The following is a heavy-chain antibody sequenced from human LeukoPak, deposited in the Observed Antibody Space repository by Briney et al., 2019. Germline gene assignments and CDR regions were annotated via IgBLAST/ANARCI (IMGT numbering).Heavy chain of an antibody. CDR2: ISGSGGST. D-gene: IGHD3-3*01. CDR1: GFTFSSYA. Sequence: GGSLRLSCAASGFTFSSYAMSWVRQAPGKGLEWVSAISGSGGSTYYADSVKGRFTISRDNSKNTLYLQMNSLRAEDTAVYYCARGPPYYDFWSGYGPYYYYYGMDVWGQGTTVTVSS. CDR3: ARGPPYYDFWSGYGPYYYYYGMDV. V-gene: IGHV3-23*01. J-gene: IGHJ6*02.